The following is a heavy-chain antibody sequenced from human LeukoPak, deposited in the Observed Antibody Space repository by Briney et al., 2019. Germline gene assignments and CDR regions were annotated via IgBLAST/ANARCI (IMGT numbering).Heavy chain of an antibody. CDR2: ISAYNGNT. CDR3: ARDRSRYSSGWVDFDY. CDR1: GYTFTSYG. J-gene: IGHJ4*02. V-gene: IGHV1-18*01. D-gene: IGHD6-19*01. Sequence: PSVKVSCKASGYTFTSYGISWVRQAPGQGLEWMGWISAYNGNTNYAQKLQGRVTMTTDTSTSTAYMELRSLRSDDTAVYYCARDRSRYSSGWVDFDYWGQGTLVTVSS.